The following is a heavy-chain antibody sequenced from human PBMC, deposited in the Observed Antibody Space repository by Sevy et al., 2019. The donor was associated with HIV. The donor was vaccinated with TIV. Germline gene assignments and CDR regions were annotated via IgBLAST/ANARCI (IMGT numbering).Heavy chain of an antibody. V-gene: IGHV3-48*02. CDR1: GFTFNTYS. J-gene: IGHJ4*02. Sequence: GGSLRLSCAASGFTFNTYSLIWVRQTPGKGLEWLSLICTAAGVTYYADSVKGRFTISRDNAKNSLYLQMNSLRDEDTAVYYCARCPGHYSIDYWGQGTLVTVSS. D-gene: IGHD2-21*01. CDR2: ICTAAGVT. CDR3: ARCPGHYSIDY.